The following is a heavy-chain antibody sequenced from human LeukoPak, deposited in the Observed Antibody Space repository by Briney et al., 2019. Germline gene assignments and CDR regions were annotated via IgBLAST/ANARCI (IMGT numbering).Heavy chain of an antibody. Sequence: GGSLRLSCAASGFTFSSYGMHWVRQAPGKGLEWVSLISWDGGSTYYADSVKGRFTISRDNSKNSLYLQMNSLRTEDTALYYCAKSKTAVTTGYLDYWGQGTLVTVSS. CDR3: AKSKTAVTTGYLDY. CDR2: ISWDGGST. D-gene: IGHD4-17*01. CDR1: GFTFSSYG. J-gene: IGHJ4*02. V-gene: IGHV3-43*01.